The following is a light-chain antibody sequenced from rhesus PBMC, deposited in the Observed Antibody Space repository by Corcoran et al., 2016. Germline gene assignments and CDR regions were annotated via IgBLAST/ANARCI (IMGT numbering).Light chain of an antibody. CDR1: QGISSY. CDR3: QQGNSNPFT. Sequence: DIQMSQSPSSLSASVGDRVTITCRASQGISSYLNWYQQKPGKAPKLLIYYATSLASGVPSRFSGSGSGTDFTLTIRSLQPEDFATYYCQQGNSNPFTFGPGTKLDIK. CDR2: YAT. V-gene: IGKV1-32*02. J-gene: IGKJ3*01.